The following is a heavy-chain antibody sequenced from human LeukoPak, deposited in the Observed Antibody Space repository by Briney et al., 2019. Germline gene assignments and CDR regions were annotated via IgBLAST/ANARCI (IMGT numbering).Heavy chain of an antibody. CDR3: ARLLNIAAANFDY. V-gene: IGHV5-51*01. Sequence: GESLKISCKTSGYTFTNFWIAWVRQMPGKGLEWLGAIYPDDSDTRYSPSLQGQVTISADRSTSTAYLQWSSLKASDTAIYYCARLLNIAAANFDYWGQGTLVTVSS. D-gene: IGHD6-13*01. CDR2: IYPDDSDT. J-gene: IGHJ4*02. CDR1: GYTFTNFW.